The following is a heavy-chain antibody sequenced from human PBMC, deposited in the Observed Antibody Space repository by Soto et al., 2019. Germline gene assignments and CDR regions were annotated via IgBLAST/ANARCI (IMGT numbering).Heavy chain of an antibody. V-gene: IGHV1-46*01. CDR3: ASPDPSVGAKYYYYYGMDV. D-gene: IGHD1-26*01. CDR1: GYTFTSYY. Sequence: ASVKVSCKASGYTFTSYYMHWVRQAPGQGLEWMGIINPSGGSTSYAQKFQGRVTMTRDTSTSTVYMELSSLRSEDTAVYYCASPDPSVGAKYYYYYGMDVWGQGTTDTVSS. J-gene: IGHJ6*02. CDR2: INPSGGST.